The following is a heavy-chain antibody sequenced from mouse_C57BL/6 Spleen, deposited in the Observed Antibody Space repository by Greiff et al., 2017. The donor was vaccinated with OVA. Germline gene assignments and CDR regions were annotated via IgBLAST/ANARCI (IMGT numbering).Heavy chain of an antibody. V-gene: IGHV3-6*01. CDR1: GYSITSGYY. Sequence: EVQLVESGPGLVKPSQSLSLTCSVTGYSITSGYYWNWIRQFPGNKLEWMGYISYDGSNNYNPSLKNRISITRDTSKNQFFLKLNSVTTEDTATYYCARERGLLYYFDYWGQGTTLTVSS. CDR3: ARERGLLYYFDY. CDR2: ISYDGSN. D-gene: IGHD3-3*01. J-gene: IGHJ2*01.